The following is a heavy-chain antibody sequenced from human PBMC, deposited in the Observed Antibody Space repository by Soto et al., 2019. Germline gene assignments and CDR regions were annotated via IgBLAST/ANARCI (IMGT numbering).Heavy chain of an antibody. Sequence: GESLKISCKGSGYSFTNYWIGWVRQMPGKGLEPMGIIYPGDSDTRYSPSFQGQVIISADKSISTAYLQWSSLKASDTAMYYCARRPPSGNDWLFHYWGQGTLVTVSS. CDR1: GYSFTNYW. V-gene: IGHV5-51*03. CDR3: ARRPPSGNDWLFHY. J-gene: IGHJ4*01. CDR2: IYPGDSDT. D-gene: IGHD3-9*01.